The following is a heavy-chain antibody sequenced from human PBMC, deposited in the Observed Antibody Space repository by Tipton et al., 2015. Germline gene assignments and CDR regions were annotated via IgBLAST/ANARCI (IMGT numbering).Heavy chain of an antibody. CDR1: GDSISGYY. CDR3: ARHRGVGGLADY. CDR2: ISDTGDT. D-gene: IGHD3-10*01. V-gene: IGHV4-59*01. J-gene: IGHJ4*02. Sequence: GLVKPSETLSLNCSVSGDSISGYYWSWIRQPPGEGLEWIAYISDTGDTKYSPSLRSRVTISLDTSKKQFSLMLTSVTAADTAVYYCARHRGVGGLADYWGRGTLVTVSS.